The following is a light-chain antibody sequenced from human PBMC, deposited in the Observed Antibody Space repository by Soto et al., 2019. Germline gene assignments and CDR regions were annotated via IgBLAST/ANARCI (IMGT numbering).Light chain of an antibody. CDR1: QSIRSY. J-gene: IGKJ5*01. CDR2: AAS. Sequence: DIQMTQSPSSLSAVVGDRVTITCRTSQSIRSYLNWYQQKSGKAPKLLISAASNLQSGVPYRFSGSGSGTDFTLTISSLQPKDVATYYCQHSHSTPRITFGQGTRLEIK. CDR3: QHSHSTPRIT. V-gene: IGKV1-39*01.